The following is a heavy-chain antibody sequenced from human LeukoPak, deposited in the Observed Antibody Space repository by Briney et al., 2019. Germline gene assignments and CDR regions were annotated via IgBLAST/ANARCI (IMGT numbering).Heavy chain of an antibody. V-gene: IGHV4-34*01. J-gene: IGHJ4*02. D-gene: IGHD2-15*01. CDR1: GGSFSGYY. Sequence: PSETLSLTCAVYGGSFSGYYWSWIRQPPGKGLQLIGEINHSGSTNYNPSLKSRVAISVDTSKNQFSLKLSSVTAADTAVYYCARGQTYSMGAFPRAVTGCFDYWGQGTLVTVSS. CDR3: ARGQTYSMGAFPRAVTGCFDY. CDR2: INHSGST.